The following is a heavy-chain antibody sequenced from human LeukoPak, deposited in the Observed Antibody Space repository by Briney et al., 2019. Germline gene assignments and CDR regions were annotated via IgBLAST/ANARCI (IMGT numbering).Heavy chain of an antibody. V-gene: IGHV4-39*01. CDR2: IYYSGST. Sequence: SETLSLTCSVSGGSISSGNYYWGWIRQPPGKGLEWIGIIYYSGSTSYNPSLKSRVTISIDTSKNQFSLKLTSVTAADTAVYYCAGPLLTYYSDSSAYSWGQGTLVTVSS. CDR3: AGPLLTYYSDSSAYS. CDR1: GGSISSGNYY. D-gene: IGHD3-22*01. J-gene: IGHJ4*02.